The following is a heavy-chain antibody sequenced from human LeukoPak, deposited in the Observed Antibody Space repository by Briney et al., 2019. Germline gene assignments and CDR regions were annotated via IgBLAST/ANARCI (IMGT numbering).Heavy chain of an antibody. CDR3: ASRRAPLRTLWSGYYTIDY. J-gene: IGHJ4*02. Sequence: SETLSLTCAVYGGSFSGYYWSWIRQPPGKGLEWIGEINHSGSTNYNPSLKSRVTISVDTSKNQFSLKLSSVTAADTAVYYCASRRAPLRTLWSGYYTIDYWGQGTLVTVSS. CDR2: INHSGST. D-gene: IGHD3-3*01. V-gene: IGHV4-34*01. CDR1: GGSFSGYY.